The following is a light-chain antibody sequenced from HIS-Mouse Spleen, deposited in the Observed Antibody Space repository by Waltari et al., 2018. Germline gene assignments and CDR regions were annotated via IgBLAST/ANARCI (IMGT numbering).Light chain of an antibody. Sequence: EIVLTQSPGTLSLSPGERATLSCRASQSVSSSCLAWYQQKPGQAPRLLIYGASSRATGITDRFSGSGSGTDFTLTISRLEPEDFAVYYCQQYGSSPFTFGQGTKLEIK. CDR2: GAS. V-gene: IGKV3-20*01. CDR3: QQYGSSPFT. CDR1: QSVSSSC. J-gene: IGKJ2*01.